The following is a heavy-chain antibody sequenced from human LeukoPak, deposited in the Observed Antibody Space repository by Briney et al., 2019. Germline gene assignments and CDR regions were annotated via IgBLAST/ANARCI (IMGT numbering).Heavy chain of an antibody. CDR3: ARGVHDFWSGYSTYNWFDP. D-gene: IGHD3-3*01. CDR2: IYYSGST. CDR1: GRSISSYY. J-gene: IGHJ5*02. V-gene: IGHV4-59*01. Sequence: SETLSLTCTVSGRSISSYYWSWIRQPPGKGLEWIGYIYYSGSTNYNPSLKSRVTISVDTSKNQFSLKLSSVTAADTAVYYCARGVHDFWSGYSTYNWFDPWGQGTLVTVSS.